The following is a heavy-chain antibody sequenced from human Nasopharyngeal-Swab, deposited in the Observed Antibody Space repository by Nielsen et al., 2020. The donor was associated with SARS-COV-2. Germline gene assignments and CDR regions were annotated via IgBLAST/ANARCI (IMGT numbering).Heavy chain of an antibody. CDR1: GFPFRSYW. V-gene: IGHV3-74*01. CDR2: INNDGSSS. CDR3: ARGGFQHAMDV. Sequence: GESLKISCAASGFPFRSYWLFWVLQVPGKGLVWVSRINNDGSSSNHAESVKGRFTISRDNAKNTLYLQMNSLRAEDTATYYCARGGFQHAMDVWGQGTPVTVSS. J-gene: IGHJ6*01. D-gene: IGHD2-2*01.